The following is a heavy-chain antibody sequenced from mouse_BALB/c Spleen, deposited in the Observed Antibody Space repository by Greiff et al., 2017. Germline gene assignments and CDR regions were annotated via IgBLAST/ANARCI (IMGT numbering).Heavy chain of an antibody. V-gene: IGHV5-4*02. CDR1: GFTFSDYY. J-gene: IGHJ4*01. CDR2: ISDGGSYT. CDR3: ARGRDAMDY. Sequence: DVMLVESGGGLVKPGGSLKLSCAASGFTFSDYYMYWVRQTPEKRLEWVATISDGGSYTYYPDSVKGRFTISRDNAKNNLYLQMSSLKSEDTAMYYCARGRDAMDYWGQGTSVTVSS.